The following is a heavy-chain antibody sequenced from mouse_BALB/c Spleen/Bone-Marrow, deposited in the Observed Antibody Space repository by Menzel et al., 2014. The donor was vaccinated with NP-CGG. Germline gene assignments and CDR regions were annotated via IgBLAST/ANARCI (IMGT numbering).Heavy chain of an antibody. CDR1: GYTFTSYY. V-gene: IGHV1S81*02. J-gene: IGHJ2*01. Sequence: QVQLQQSGVELVKPGASVRLSCKASGYTFTSYYMYWVKQRPGQGLERIGEINPSNGGTNFNEKFKSKATLTVDKSSSTAYMQLSSLTSEDSAVYYCTRWYYGNYFDYWGQGTTLTVSS. CDR2: INPSNGGT. D-gene: IGHD2-1*01. CDR3: TRWYYGNYFDY.